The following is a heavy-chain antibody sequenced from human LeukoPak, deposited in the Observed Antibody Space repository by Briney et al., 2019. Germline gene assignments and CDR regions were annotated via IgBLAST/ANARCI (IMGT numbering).Heavy chain of an antibody. V-gene: IGHV2-5*01. J-gene: IGHJ3*02. CDR2: IYWNDDK. CDR3: AHSRRDGYNGRAFDI. D-gene: IGHD5-12*01. CDR1: GFSFSTSGVG. Sequence: SGPTLVKPTQTLTLTCAFSGFSFSTSGVGVGWIRQPPGKALEWLALIYWNDDKRYSPSLKSRLTITKDTSKNQVVLTMTNMDPVDTATYYCAHSRRDGYNGRAFDIWGQGTMVTVSS.